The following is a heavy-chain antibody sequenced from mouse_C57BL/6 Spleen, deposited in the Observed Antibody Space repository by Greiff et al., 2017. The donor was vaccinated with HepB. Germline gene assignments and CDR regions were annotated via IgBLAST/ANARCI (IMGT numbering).Heavy chain of an antibody. V-gene: IGHV1-64*01. D-gene: IGHD1-1*01. CDR3: AREGTTVVSIWYFDV. CDR1: GYTFTSYW. Sequence: QVQLQQPGAELVKPGASVKLSCKASGYTFTSYWMHWVKQRPGQGLEWIGMIHPNSGSTNYNEKFKSKATLTVDKSSSTAYMQLSSLTSEDSAVYYCAREGTTVVSIWYFDVWGTGTTVTVSS. CDR2: IHPNSGST. J-gene: IGHJ1*03.